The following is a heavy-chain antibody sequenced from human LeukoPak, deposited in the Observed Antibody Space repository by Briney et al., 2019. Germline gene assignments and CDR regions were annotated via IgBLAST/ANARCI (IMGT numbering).Heavy chain of an antibody. CDR3: ARQLLRDYYYYYMDV. CDR2: IIPIFGTA. V-gene: IGHV1-69*06. D-gene: IGHD1-26*01. J-gene: IGHJ6*03. Sequence: ASVKVSCKASGGTFSSYAISWVRQAPGQGLEWMGGIIPIFGTANYAQKFQGRVTITADKPTSTDYTELRSLRSEDTAVYYCARQLLRDYYYYYMDVWGKGTTVTVSS. CDR1: GGTFSSYA.